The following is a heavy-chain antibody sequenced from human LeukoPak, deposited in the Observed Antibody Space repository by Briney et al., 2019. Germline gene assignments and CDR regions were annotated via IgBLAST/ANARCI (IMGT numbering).Heavy chain of an antibody. J-gene: IGHJ3*02. CDR3: ARRGYSSSWYVGLSAFDI. CDR2: VNHSGST. V-gene: IGHV4-34*01. Sequence: RPSETPSLTCAVYGGSFSGYYWSWIRQPPGKGLEWIGEVNHSGSTNYNPSLTSRVTTSVDTSKNQFSLKLNSVTAADTAVYYSARRGYSSSWYVGLSAFDIWGQGTMVTVSS. CDR1: GGSFSGYY. D-gene: IGHD6-13*01.